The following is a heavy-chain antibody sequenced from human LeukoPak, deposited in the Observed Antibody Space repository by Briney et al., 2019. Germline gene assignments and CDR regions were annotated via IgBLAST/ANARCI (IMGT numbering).Heavy chain of an antibody. CDR1: VYTFTCYY. D-gene: IGHD5-18*01. Sequence: GASVTVSCKASVYTFTCYYMHWVRQAPGQGLEWMGWINPNSGGTNYAQKFQGRVTMTRDTSISTAYMELSRLRSDDTAVYYCARDIAYSYGNDYWGQGTLVTVSS. J-gene: IGHJ4*02. V-gene: IGHV1-2*02. CDR3: ARDIAYSYGNDY. CDR2: INPNSGGT.